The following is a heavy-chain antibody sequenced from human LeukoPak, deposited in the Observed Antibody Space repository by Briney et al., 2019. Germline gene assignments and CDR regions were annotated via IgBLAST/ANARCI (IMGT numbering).Heavy chain of an antibody. V-gene: IGHV4-34*01. Sequence: SETLSLTCADYGGSFSGYYWSWIRQPPGKGLEWIGEINHSGSTNYNPSLKSRVTISVDTSKNQFSLKLSSVTAADTAVYYCASGGARIAAAGTYYYYGMDVWGQGTTVTVSS. D-gene: IGHD6-13*01. CDR1: GGSFSGYY. CDR3: ASGGARIAAAGTYYYYGMDV. CDR2: INHSGST. J-gene: IGHJ6*02.